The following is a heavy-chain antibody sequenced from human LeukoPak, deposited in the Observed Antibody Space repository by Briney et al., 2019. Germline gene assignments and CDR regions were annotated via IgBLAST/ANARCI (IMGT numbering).Heavy chain of an antibody. J-gene: IGHJ5*02. D-gene: IGHD6-13*01. CDR2: IKQDGSEK. V-gene: IGHV3-7*01. CDR3: ARYRDSSSWYWFDP. CDR1: GFTFSSYW. Sequence: GGSLRLSCAASGFTFSSYWMSWVRQAPGKGLEWVANIKQDGSEKYYVDSVKGRFTISRDNAKNSLYLQMNSLRAEDTAVYYCARYRDSSSWYWFDPWGQGTLVTVPS.